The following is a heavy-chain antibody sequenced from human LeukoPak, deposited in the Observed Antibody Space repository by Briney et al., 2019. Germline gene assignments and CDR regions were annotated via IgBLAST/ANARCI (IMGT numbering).Heavy chain of an antibody. D-gene: IGHD4-17*01. Sequence: ASVKVSCKASGYTFTGYYMHWVRQAPGQGLEWMGWINPNSGGTNYAQKFQGRVTMTRDTSISTAYMELSRLRSDDTAVYYRAXXXXXWAEGGTTVTVFDYWGQGTLVTVSS. CDR2: INPNSGGT. J-gene: IGHJ4*02. CDR1: GYTFTGYY. CDR3: AXXXXXWAEGGTTVTVFDY. V-gene: IGHV1-2*02.